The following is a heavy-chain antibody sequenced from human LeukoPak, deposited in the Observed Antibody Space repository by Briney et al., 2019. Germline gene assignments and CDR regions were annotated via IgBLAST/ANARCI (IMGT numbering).Heavy chain of an antibody. D-gene: IGHD1-1*01. Sequence: ASEKVSCKASGYTFTSYGISWVRQAPGQGLEWMGWISPYNGNTKYAQKLQGRVTMTTDTSTSTAYMELRSLRSDDTAVYYCARDNWNDDVGYYGMDVWGQGTTVTVSS. CDR2: ISPYNGNT. CDR1: GYTFTSYG. CDR3: ARDNWNDDVGYYGMDV. J-gene: IGHJ6*02. V-gene: IGHV1-18*01.